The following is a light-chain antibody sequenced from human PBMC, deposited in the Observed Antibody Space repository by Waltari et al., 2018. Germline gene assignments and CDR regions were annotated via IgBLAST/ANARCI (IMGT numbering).Light chain of an antibody. V-gene: IGLV2-14*01. CDR2: DVS. Sequence: QSALTQPASVSGSPGQSITISCTGTSSDVGGYTYVSWYQQHPGKAPKLMIYDVSKRPSGVSNRFSGSKSGNTASLTISGLQAEDEADYYCSSYTSSSTFFGTGTKVTVL. J-gene: IGLJ1*01. CDR3: SSYTSSSTF. CDR1: SSDVGGYTY.